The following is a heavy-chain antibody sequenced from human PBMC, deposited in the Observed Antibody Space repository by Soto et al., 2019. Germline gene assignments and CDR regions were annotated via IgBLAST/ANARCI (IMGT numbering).Heavy chain of an antibody. J-gene: IGHJ4*02. V-gene: IGHV4-30-4*01. CDR2: IYYSGST. D-gene: IGHD2-15*01. Sequence: TLSLTCTVSSGSISSGDYYWSWIRQPPGKGLEWIGYIYYSGSTYYNPSLKSRVTISVDTSKNQFSLNLSSVNAADTAAYYCARYCGGGSWYEGRSPLFDYGGQGPLVTVSS. CDR3: ARYCGGGSWYEGRSPLFDY. CDR1: SGSISSGDYY.